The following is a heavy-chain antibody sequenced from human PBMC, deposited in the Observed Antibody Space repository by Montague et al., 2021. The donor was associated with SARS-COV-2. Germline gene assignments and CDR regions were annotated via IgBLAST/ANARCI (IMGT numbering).Heavy chain of an antibody. CDR2: VSYDGRNK. V-gene: IGHV3-30*04. J-gene: IGHJ5*02. D-gene: IGHD3-10*01. Sequence: SLRLSCAGSGFNFGNHGIHWVRQAPGKGLEWVAIVSYDGRNKYYGASVKGRFTISRDNSKNVVSLLMDSLRGDDTAVYYCARDDYGSGTFYKPWLDPWGQGTLVSVSS. CDR1: GFNFGNHG. CDR3: ARDDYGSGTFYKPWLDP.